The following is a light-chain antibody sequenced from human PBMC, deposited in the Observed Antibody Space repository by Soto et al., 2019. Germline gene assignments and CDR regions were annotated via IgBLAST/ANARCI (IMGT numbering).Light chain of an antibody. CDR1: SSDVGGYNY. Sequence: QSALTQPASVSGSPGQSITISCTGTSSDVGGYNYVSWYQQHPGKAPKLMIYEVSHRPSGVSNRFSGSKSGNTASLTISGLQAEDEADYSCSSYTSSSTRVFGGGTTLTVL. CDR2: EVS. J-gene: IGLJ3*02. CDR3: SSYTSSSTRV. V-gene: IGLV2-14*01.